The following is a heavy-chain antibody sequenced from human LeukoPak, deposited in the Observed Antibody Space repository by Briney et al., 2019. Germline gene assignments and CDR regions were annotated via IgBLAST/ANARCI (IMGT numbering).Heavy chain of an antibody. CDR1: GITFSSYA. V-gene: IGHV3-23*01. D-gene: IGHD6-13*01. Sequence: GGSLRLSCVASGITFSSYAMSWVRQAPEKGLEWVSVVSGSGGSTYYADTVKGRFTISRDNSKNTLYLQMNSLRAEDTAVYYCARQKYSSSWPIYFDYWGQGTLVTVSS. CDR2: VSGSGGST. CDR3: ARQKYSSSWPIYFDY. J-gene: IGHJ4*02.